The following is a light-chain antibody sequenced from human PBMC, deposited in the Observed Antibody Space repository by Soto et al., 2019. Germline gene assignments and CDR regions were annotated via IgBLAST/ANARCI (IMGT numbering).Light chain of an antibody. CDR1: QSVSSIY. V-gene: IGKV3-20*01. Sequence: EIVLTQSPGTLSLSPGERATLSCRASQSVSSIYLGWYQQKPGQAPRLLIYGASSRATGIPDRFSGSGSGTDFTLTISRLEPEDFAVYYCQQYGYSTGWTFGQGTKVEIK. CDR3: QQYGYSTGWT. J-gene: IGKJ1*01. CDR2: GAS.